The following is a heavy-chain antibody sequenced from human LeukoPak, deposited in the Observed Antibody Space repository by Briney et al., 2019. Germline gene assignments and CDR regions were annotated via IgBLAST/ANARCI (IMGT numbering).Heavy chain of an antibody. J-gene: IGHJ4*02. V-gene: IGHV1-3*01. CDR3: ARVRRATPNFDY. Sequence: GASVKVSCKASGYTFTSYAMHWVRQAPGQRLEWMGWINAGNGNTKYSQKFQGRVTITRDTSASTAYMELSSLRSEDTAVYYCARVRRATPNFDYWGQGTLVAVSS. D-gene: IGHD2-15*01. CDR1: GYTFTSYA. CDR2: INAGNGNT.